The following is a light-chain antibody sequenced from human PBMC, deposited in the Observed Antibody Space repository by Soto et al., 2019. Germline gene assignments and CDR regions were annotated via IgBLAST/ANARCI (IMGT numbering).Light chain of an antibody. V-gene: IGKV1-5*03. CDR2: KAS. Sequence: DIQMSQSPSSLSASVGDRVTITCRASQSIGSWLAWYQQKPRVAPKLLIYKASILESGVPSRFSGSGSGTEFTLTISSLQPDDFATYYCQPFKSYSLTFGGGTKVDIK. CDR1: QSIGSW. J-gene: IGKJ4*01. CDR3: QPFKSYSLT.